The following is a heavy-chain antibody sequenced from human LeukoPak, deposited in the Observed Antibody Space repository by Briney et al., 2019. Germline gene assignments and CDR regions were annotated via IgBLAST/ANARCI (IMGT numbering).Heavy chain of an antibody. CDR3: ARARTTRGFDY. J-gene: IGHJ4*02. CDR1: GFTFNSYG. Sequence: PGGSLRLSCAASGFTFNSYGIHWVRQAPGKGLEWVAFIWYDGSNKYYADSVKGRFTISRDNSKNTLYLQMNSLRAEDTAVYYCARARTTRGFDYWGQGTQVTVSS. D-gene: IGHD4-17*01. V-gene: IGHV3-33*01. CDR2: IWYDGSNK.